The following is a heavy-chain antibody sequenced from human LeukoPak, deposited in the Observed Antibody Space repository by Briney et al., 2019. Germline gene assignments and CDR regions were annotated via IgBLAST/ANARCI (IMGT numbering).Heavy chain of an antibody. V-gene: IGHV3-7*01. CDR2: IKQDGSEK. Sequence: GGSLRLSCAASGFTFSSYEMNWVRQAPGKGLEWVANIKQDGSEKYYVDSVKGRFTISRDNAKNLLYLQMNNLRAEDTAVYYCARDKLVGATHLDYWGQGSLVTVSS. CDR3: ARDKLVGATHLDY. CDR1: GFTFSSYE. D-gene: IGHD1-26*01. J-gene: IGHJ4*02.